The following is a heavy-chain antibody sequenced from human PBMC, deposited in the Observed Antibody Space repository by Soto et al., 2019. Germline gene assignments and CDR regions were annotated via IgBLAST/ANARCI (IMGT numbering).Heavy chain of an antibody. CDR1: GGSISSYY. CDR2: IYYSGSA. CDR3: ARRTTGSGWYPMFDT. J-gene: IGHJ5*02. V-gene: IGHV4-59*12. Sequence: SETLSLTCTVSGGSISSYYWSWIRQPPGKGLEWIGYIYYSGSADYKPSLESRVTISVDKSKNRFSLILTSVTAADTATYYCARRTTGSGWYPMFDTWGQGALVTVSS. D-gene: IGHD6-19*01.